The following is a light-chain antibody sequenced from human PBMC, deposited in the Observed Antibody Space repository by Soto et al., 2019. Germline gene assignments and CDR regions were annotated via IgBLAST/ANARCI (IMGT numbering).Light chain of an antibody. J-gene: IGKJ3*01. CDR1: QDIGTY. CDR3: QQYGFT. CDR2: DAS. Sequence: AIRMTQSPSSFSASTGDRVSITCRATQDIGTYLAWYQQIPGKAPKLLIYDASTLQTGVPSRFSGSGSGTDFTLTISRLEPEDFAVYYCQQYGFTFGPGTKVDIK. V-gene: IGKV1-8*01.